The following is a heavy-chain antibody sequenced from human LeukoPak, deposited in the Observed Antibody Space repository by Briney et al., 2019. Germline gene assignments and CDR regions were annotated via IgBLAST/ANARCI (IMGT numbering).Heavy chain of an antibody. D-gene: IGHD6-6*01. CDR3: ARHGVLGSSENFDY. V-gene: IGHV4-39*01. CDR1: GGSISSSSYY. CDR2: IYYSGST. Sequence: SETLSLTCTVSGGSISSSSYYWGWIRQPPGKGLEWIGSIYYSGSTYYNPSLKSRVTISVDTSKNQFSLKLSSVTAADTAVYYCARHGVLGSSENFDYWGQGTLVTVSS. J-gene: IGHJ4*02.